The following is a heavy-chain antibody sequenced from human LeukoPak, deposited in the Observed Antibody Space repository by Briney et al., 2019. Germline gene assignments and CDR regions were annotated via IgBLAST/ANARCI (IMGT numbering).Heavy chain of an antibody. Sequence: GGSLRLSCAASGFTFSSYAMSWVRQAPPKGLDWVSAISVICGSTYYADFVKGRFTISRDNSKNTLYLQMNSLRAEDTAVYYCATPYHYDPRDYWGQGTLVTVSS. CDR1: GFTFSSYA. V-gene: IGHV3-23*01. D-gene: IGHD3-22*01. CDR3: ATPYHYDPRDY. J-gene: IGHJ4*02. CDR2: ISVICGST.